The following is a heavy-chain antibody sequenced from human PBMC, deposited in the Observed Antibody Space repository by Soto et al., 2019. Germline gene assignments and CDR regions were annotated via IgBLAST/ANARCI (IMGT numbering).Heavy chain of an antibody. D-gene: IGHD3-10*01. CDR1: GFTFSSYA. CDR2: ISYDGSNK. CDR3: ARVHLAVRGVIQLTPNGLGSPYYYGMDV. J-gene: IGHJ6*02. Sequence: GGSLRLSCAASGFTFSSYAMHWVRQAPGKGLEWVAVISYDGSNKYYADSVKGRFTISRDNSKNTLYLQMNSLRAEDTAVYYCARVHLAVRGVIQLTPNGLGSPYYYGMDVWGQGTTVTVS. V-gene: IGHV3-30-3*01.